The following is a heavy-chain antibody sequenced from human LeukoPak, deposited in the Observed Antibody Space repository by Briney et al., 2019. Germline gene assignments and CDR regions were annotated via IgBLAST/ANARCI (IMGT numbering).Heavy chain of an antibody. J-gene: IGHJ4*02. CDR1: GASLGSYS. CDR3: AKGVRSLFDY. V-gene: IGHV3-23*01. Sequence: ETLSLTCIVSGASLGSYSWSWIRQPPGKGLEWVSAISDSGGSTYYADSVKGRFTISRDNSKNTLYLQMNSLRAEDTAVYYCAKGVRSLFDYWGQGTLVTVSS. CDR2: ISDSGGST.